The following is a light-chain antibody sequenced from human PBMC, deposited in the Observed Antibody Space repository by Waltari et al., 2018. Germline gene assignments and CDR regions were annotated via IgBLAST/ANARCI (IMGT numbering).Light chain of an antibody. V-gene: IGKV3-11*01. Sequence: DIVLTQSPATLSLSPGERATLSCRASQSVSGHLAWYQQKPGQAPVLLIYDTSNRATGIPARFSGGGSGTDFTLSISRLEPEDFALYFCHLRTDWPPRYTFGQGTQLEIK. J-gene: IGKJ2*01. CDR3: HLRTDWPPRYT. CDR2: DTS. CDR1: QSVSGH.